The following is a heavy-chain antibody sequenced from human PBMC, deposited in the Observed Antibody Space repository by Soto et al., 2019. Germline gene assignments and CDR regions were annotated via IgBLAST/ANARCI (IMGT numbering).Heavy chain of an antibody. D-gene: IGHD7-27*01. CDR1: GFTFSSYA. J-gene: IGHJ6*03. Sequence: AGGSLRLSCAASGFTFSSYAMSWVRQAPGKGLEWVSAISGSGGSTYYADSVKGRFTISRDNSKNTLYLQMNSLRAEDTAVYYCAAGDPKSSYYYMDVWGKGTTVTVSS. CDR2: ISGSGGST. CDR3: AAGDPKSSYYYMDV. V-gene: IGHV3-23*01.